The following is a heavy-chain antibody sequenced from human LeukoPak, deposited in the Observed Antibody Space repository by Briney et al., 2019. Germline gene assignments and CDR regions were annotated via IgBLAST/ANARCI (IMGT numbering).Heavy chain of an antibody. CDR2: LSNDGTIT. CDR3: GKVYWVYVEY. D-gene: IGHD2-8*02. CDR1: GFSITGYY. Sequence: GGTLTLTCTASGFSITGYYRLWVRQAPGKGLVWVSRLSNDGTITDYADSVRGRFTISRDNANNTLYLKMNSLKHAAPAVNFCGKVYWVYVEYSGEGTLVTVSS. V-gene: IGHV3-74*01. J-gene: IGHJ4*02.